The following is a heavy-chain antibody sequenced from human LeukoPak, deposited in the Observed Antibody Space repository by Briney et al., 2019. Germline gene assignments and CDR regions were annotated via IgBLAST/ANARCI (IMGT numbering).Heavy chain of an antibody. Sequence: PGGSLRLSCAASGFTFSSYSMNWVRQAPGKGLEWVSSISSSSSYIYYADSVKGRFTISRDNSKNTLYLQMNSLRAEDTAVYYCARGAGYCSGGSCYSTFDYWGQGTLVTVSS. D-gene: IGHD2-15*01. CDR3: ARGAGYCSGGSCYSTFDY. J-gene: IGHJ4*02. CDR2: ISSSSSYI. V-gene: IGHV3-21*04. CDR1: GFTFSSYS.